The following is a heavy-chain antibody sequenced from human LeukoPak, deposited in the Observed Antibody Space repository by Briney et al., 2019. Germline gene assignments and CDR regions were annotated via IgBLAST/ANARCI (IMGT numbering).Heavy chain of an antibody. CDR3: ATLTQRGPRQWGAFDI. CDR2: INPNSGGT. V-gene: IGHV1-2*02. CDR1: GYTFTGYY. J-gene: IGHJ3*02. Sequence: ASVKVSCKASGYTFTGYYMHWVRQAPVQGLEWMGWINPNSGGTNYAQKFQGRVTMTRDTSISTAYMELSRLRSDDTAVYYCATLTQRGPRQWGAFDIWGQGTMVTVSS. D-gene: IGHD2-8*01.